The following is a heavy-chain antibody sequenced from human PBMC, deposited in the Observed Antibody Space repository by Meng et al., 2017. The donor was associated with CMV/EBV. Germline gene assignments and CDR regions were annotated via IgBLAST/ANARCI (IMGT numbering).Heavy chain of an antibody. Sequence: ASVKVSCKASGYTFTGYYMHWVGQAPGQGLEWMGWINPNSGGTNYAQKFQGRVTMTRDTSISTAYMELSRLRSDDTAVYYCSRVHQLLSPYYYYGMDVWGQGTTVTVSS. J-gene: IGHJ6*02. D-gene: IGHD2-2*01. CDR3: SRVHQLLSPYYYYGMDV. CDR2: INPNSGGT. V-gene: IGHV1-2*02. CDR1: GYTFTGYY.